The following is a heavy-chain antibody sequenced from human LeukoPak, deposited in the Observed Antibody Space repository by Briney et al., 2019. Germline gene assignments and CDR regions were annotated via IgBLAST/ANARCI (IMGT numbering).Heavy chain of an antibody. J-gene: IGHJ4*02. CDR3: ARATYCYDSSGFYYPYYFDY. D-gene: IGHD3-22*01. Sequence: ASVKVSCKASGYTFTSYGISWVRQAPGQGLEWMGWISAYNGNTNYAQKLQGRVTMITDTSTSTAYMELRSLRSDDTAVYYCARATYCYDSSGFYYPYYFDYWGQGTLVTVSS. V-gene: IGHV1-18*01. CDR1: GYTFTSYG. CDR2: ISAYNGNT.